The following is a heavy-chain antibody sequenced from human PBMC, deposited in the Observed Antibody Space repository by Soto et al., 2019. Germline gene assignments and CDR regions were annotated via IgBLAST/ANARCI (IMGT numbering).Heavy chain of an antibody. CDR3: ARDIRIRWPDEGFFGMDV. V-gene: IGHV3-74*01. D-gene: IGHD3-16*01. Sequence: GGSLRLSCAASGFTFSSYWMHWVRQAPGKGLVWVSRINSDGSSTSYAGSVKGRFTISRDNAKNTLYLQVDSLRAEDTAIYYCARDIRIRWPDEGFFGMDVWGQGTTVTVAS. CDR2: INSDGSST. CDR1: GFTFSSYW. J-gene: IGHJ6*02.